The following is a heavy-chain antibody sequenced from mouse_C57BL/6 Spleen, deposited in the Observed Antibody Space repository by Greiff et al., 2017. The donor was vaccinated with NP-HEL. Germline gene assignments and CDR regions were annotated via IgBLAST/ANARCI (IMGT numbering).Heavy chain of an antibody. V-gene: IGHV1-52*01. J-gene: IGHJ3*01. CDR3: ARSGGNYPRGSAY. CDR2: IDPSDSET. D-gene: IGHD2-1*01. Sequence: VQLQQPGAELVRPGSSVKLSCKASGYTFTSYWMHWVKQRPIQGLEWIGNIDPSDSETHYNQKFKDKATLTVDKSSSTAYMQLSSLTAEDSAVYYCARSGGNYPRGSAYWGQGTLVTVSA. CDR1: GYTFTSYW.